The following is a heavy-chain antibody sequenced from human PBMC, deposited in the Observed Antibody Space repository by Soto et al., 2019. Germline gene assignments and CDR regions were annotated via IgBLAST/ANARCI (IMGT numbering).Heavy chain of an antibody. J-gene: IGHJ6*02. Sequence: QLQLQESGSGLVKPSQTLSITCAVSGGSISSGGYSWSWIRQPPGKGLEWIGYIYHSGSTYYNPSLKSRVTISVDRSKNQFSLKLSSVTAADTAVYYCAGVGTYYYYGMDVWGQGTTVTVS. CDR2: IYHSGST. V-gene: IGHV4-30-2*01. CDR1: GGSISSGGYS. D-gene: IGHD1-1*01. CDR3: AGVGTYYYYGMDV.